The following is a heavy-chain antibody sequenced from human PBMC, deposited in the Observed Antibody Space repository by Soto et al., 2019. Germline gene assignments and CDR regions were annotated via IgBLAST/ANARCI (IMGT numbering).Heavy chain of an antibody. CDR1: GYSFTSYW. D-gene: IGHD4-17*01. Sequence: GESLKISCKGSGYSFTSYWIGWVRQMPGKGLEWMGIIYPGDSNTKYSPSFKGQVTISADKTISTAYLKWSSLKSSVTVMYYCARESQYGDYSIWGQGTLVTVSS. CDR2: IYPGDSNT. CDR3: ARESQYGDYSI. J-gene: IGHJ4*02. V-gene: IGHV5-51*01.